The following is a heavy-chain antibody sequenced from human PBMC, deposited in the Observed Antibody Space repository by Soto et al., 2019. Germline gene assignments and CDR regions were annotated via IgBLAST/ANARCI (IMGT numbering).Heavy chain of an antibody. CDR3: ARARYCASPSCYTHYYYGMDT. V-gene: IGHV1-18*04. D-gene: IGHD2-2*02. CDR2: ISTYNSRT. CDR1: GYTFTSHG. J-gene: IGHJ6*02. Sequence: QDQLGQSGAEVKKPGASVKLSCGASGYTFTSHGISSVRQAPGQGLEWLGWISTYNSRTHYAQKVQGRVTMTTDTSTSTAYLDLRSLTFDDTAVYYCARARYCASPSCYTHYYYGMDTWGQGPTVTVSS.